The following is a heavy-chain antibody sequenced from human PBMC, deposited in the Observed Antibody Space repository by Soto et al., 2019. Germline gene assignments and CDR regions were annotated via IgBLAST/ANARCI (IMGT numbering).Heavy chain of an antibody. CDR2: IDPSDSQT. J-gene: IGHJ4*02. CDR3: ARQIYDSDTDPNFQYYFDS. Sequence: GESLKISCKGSGYSFAGYWITWVRQKPGKGLVWMGRIDPSDSQTYYSPSFRGHVTISATKSITTVFLQWSSLRASDTAMYYCARQIYDSDTDPNFQYYFDSWGQGTPVTVSS. D-gene: IGHD3-22*01. V-gene: IGHV5-10-1*01. CDR1: GYSFAGYW.